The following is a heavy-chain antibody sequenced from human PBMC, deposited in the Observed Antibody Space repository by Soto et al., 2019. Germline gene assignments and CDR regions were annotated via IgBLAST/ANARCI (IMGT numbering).Heavy chain of an antibody. D-gene: IGHD6-19*01. V-gene: IGHV4-61*08. Sequence: SETLSLTCAVSGGSISSGGYSWSWIRQPPGKGLEWIGYIYYSGSTNYNPSLKSRVTISVDTSKNQFSLKLSSVTAADTAVYYCARDSPGIAVANYYYYYGMDVWGQGTTVTVSS. CDR1: GGSISSGGYS. CDR2: IYYSGST. CDR3: ARDSPGIAVANYYYYYGMDV. J-gene: IGHJ6*02.